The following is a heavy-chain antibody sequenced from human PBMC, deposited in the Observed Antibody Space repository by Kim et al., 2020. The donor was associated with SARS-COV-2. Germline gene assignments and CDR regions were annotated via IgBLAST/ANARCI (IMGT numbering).Heavy chain of an antibody. Sequence: GGSLRLSCAASGFTFDDYTMHWVRQAPGKGLEWVSLISWDGGSTYYADSVKGRFTISRDNSKNSLYLQMNSLRTEDTALYYCAKDRGTKGCSGGSCFSYGMDVWGQGTTVTVSS. CDR1: GFTFDDYT. CDR3: AKDRGTKGCSGGSCFSYGMDV. V-gene: IGHV3-43*01. D-gene: IGHD2-15*01. CDR2: ISWDGGST. J-gene: IGHJ6*02.